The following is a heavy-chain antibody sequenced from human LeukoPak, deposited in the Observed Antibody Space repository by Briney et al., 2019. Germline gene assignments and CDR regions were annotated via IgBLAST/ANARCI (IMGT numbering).Heavy chain of an antibody. J-gene: IGHJ4*02. V-gene: IGHV1-46*01. CDR2: INPSGGST. CDR1: GYTFTSYY. D-gene: IGHD3-22*01. Sequence: VASVKVSCKASGYTFTSYYMHWVRQAPGQGLEWMGIINPSGGSTSYAQKFQGRVTMTRDTSTSTVYMEQSSLRSEDTAVYYCAREELSYYDSSGYYYFDYWGQGTLVTVSS. CDR3: AREELSYYDSSGYYYFDY.